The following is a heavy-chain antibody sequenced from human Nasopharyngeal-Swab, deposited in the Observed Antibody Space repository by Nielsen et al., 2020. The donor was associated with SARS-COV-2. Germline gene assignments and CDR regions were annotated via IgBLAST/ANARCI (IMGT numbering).Heavy chain of an antibody. J-gene: IGHJ4*02. V-gene: IGHV1-18*01. Sequence: WVRQAPGQGLEWMGWISAYNGNTNYAQKLQGRVTMTTDTSTSTAYMELRSLRSDDTAVYYCARASPGVTAIKFDYWGQGTPVTVSS. CDR2: ISAYNGNT. D-gene: IGHD2-21*02. CDR3: ARASPGVTAIKFDY.